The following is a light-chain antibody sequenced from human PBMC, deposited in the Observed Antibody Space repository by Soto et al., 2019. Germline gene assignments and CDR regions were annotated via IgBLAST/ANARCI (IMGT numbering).Light chain of an antibody. J-gene: IGLJ3*02. CDR1: SSNIGSNY. CDR3: ISYIPSTTTHWV. CDR2: RNN. V-gene: IGLV1-47*01. Sequence: QSVLTQPPSASGTPGQRVNISCSGSSSNIGSNYVYWYRQFPGTAPKLLIQRNNQRPSGVPARFSGSKSGTSASLAISGLRSEDEADYYCISYIPSTTTHWVFGGGTKLTVL.